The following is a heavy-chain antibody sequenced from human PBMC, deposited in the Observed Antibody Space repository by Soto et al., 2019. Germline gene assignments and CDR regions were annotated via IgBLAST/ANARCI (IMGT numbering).Heavy chain of an antibody. D-gene: IGHD3-3*01. Sequence: SETLSLTCTVSGGSISSYYWSWIRQPPGKGLEWIGYIYYSGSTNYNPSLKSRVTISVDTSKNQFSLKLSSVTAADTAVYYCARAKAYYDFWSGYSLAKMNNYYYYYGMDVWGQGTTVTVSS. J-gene: IGHJ6*02. CDR1: GGSISSYY. V-gene: IGHV4-59*01. CDR3: ARAKAYYDFWSGYSLAKMNNYYYYYGMDV. CDR2: IYYSGST.